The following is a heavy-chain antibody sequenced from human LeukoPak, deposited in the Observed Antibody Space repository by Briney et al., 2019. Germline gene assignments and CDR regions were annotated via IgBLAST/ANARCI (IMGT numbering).Heavy chain of an antibody. V-gene: IGHV4-4*07. CDR3: ARVQYGFYYYMDI. Sequence: SETLSLTCTVSDGPINSYSWTWIRQSAGKGLEWIGRIHSTGSTNYNPSLRSRVSMSIDTPKKQFSLNLTSATAADTAVYYCARVQYGFYYYMDIWGKGTMVTVSS. CDR2: IHSTGST. CDR1: DGPINSYS. J-gene: IGHJ6*03. D-gene: IGHD5-24*01.